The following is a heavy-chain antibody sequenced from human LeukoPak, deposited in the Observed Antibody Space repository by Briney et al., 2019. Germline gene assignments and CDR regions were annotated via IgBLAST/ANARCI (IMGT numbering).Heavy chain of an antibody. Sequence: ASVKVSCKASGYTFTGYYMHWVRQAPGQGLEWMGWINPNSGGTNYAQKFQGRVTMTRDTSISTAYMELSRLRSDDTAVYYCARRGFGSGSYLDSWGQGTLVTVSS. CDR2: INPNSGGT. CDR3: ARRGFGSGSYLDS. J-gene: IGHJ4*02. CDR1: GYTFTGYY. D-gene: IGHD3-10*01. V-gene: IGHV1-2*02.